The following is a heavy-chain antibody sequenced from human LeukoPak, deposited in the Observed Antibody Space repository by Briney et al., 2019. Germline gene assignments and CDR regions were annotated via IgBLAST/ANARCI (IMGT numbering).Heavy chain of an antibody. D-gene: IGHD4-17*01. CDR2: INPNSGGT. CDR1: GYTFTGYY. V-gene: IGHV1-2*02. CDR3: ASVVYGDYDAFDI. Sequence: ASVKVSSKASGYTFTGYYMHWVRQAPGQGLEWMGWINPNSGGTNYAQKFQGRVTMTRDTSISTAYMELSRLRSDDTAVYYCASVVYGDYDAFDIWGQGTMVTVSS. J-gene: IGHJ3*02.